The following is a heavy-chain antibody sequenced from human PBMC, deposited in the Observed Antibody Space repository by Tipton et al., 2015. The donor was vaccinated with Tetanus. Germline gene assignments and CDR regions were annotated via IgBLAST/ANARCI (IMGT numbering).Heavy chain of an antibody. D-gene: IGHD6-19*01. J-gene: IGHJ5*02. CDR1: GFTFSSYW. CDR3: ASSPFYSSGWQRVGFDP. V-gene: IGHV3-7*01. Sequence: AVSGFTFSSYWMSWVRQAPGKGLEWVANIKQDGSEKYYVDSVKGRFTISRDNAKNSLYLQMNSLRAEDTAVYYCASSPFYSSGWQRVGFDPWGQGTLVTVSS. CDR2: IKQDGSEK.